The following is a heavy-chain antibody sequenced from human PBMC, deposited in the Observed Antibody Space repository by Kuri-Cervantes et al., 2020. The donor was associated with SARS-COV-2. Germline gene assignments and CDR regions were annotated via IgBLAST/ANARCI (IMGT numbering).Heavy chain of an antibody. CDR2: ISSSGGTI. V-gene: IGHV3-48*03. CDR3: ARDRADTAMVRGSYYYYYGMDV. CDR1: GFTFSSYE. D-gene: IGHD5-18*01. Sequence: GESLKISCAASGFTFSSYEMNWVRQAPGKGLEWVSYISSSGGTIYYADSVKGRFTISRDNSKNTLYLQVNSLRPEDTAVFYCARDRADTAMVRGSYYYYYGMDVWGQGTTVTVSS. J-gene: IGHJ6*02.